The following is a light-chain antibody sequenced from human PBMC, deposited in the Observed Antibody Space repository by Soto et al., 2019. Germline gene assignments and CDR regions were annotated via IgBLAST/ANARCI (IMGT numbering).Light chain of an antibody. J-gene: IGLJ2*01. Sequence: QPVLTQSSSASASLGSLVKLTCTLSSGHSSYIIAWHQQQPGKAPRYLMKLEGSGNYNKGSGVPDRFSGSSSGADRYLTISNLQFEDEADYYCETWDSNTRVFGGGTKLTVL. V-gene: IGLV4-60*02. CDR1: SGHSSYI. CDR2: LEGSGNY. CDR3: ETWDSNTRV.